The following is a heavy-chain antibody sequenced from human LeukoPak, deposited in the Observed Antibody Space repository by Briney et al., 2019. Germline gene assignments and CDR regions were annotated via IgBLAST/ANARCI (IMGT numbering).Heavy chain of an antibody. V-gene: IGHV4-34*01. J-gene: IGHJ6*02. CDR2: INHSGST. CDR3: ASSSVYGMDV. Sequence: SSETLSLTCAVYGGSFSGYYWSWIRQPPGKGLEWIGEINHSGSTNYNPSLKSRVTISVDTSKNQFSLKLSSVTAADTAVYYCASSSVYGMDVWGQGTTVTVSS. CDR1: GGSFSGYY.